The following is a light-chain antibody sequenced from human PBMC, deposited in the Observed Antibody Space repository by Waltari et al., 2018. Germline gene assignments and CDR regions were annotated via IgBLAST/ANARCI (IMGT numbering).Light chain of an antibody. CDR1: QVISNW. Sequence: DIQMTQSPSSVSASVGDRVTITCRASQVISNWLAWYQQKPGKAPELLIYGASSLQSRVPSRFSGSGSGTDFTLTITSLQPEDFATYYCQKANSFPPSFGQGTKLEIK. J-gene: IGKJ2*01. CDR3: QKANSFPPS. V-gene: IGKV1D-12*01. CDR2: GAS.